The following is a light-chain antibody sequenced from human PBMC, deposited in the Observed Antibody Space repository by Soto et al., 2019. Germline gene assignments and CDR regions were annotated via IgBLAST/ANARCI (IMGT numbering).Light chain of an antibody. CDR1: SSDIGSYNY. CDR2: EVS. CDR3: SSYTATNTLV. Sequence: QSVLTQPASVSGSPGRSITVSCTGTSSDIGSYNYVSWYQQHPGKAPKLLIYEVSDRPSGVSNRFSGSKSGNTASLTISGLQAEDEADYYCSSYTATNTLVFGTGTKVTGL. V-gene: IGLV2-14*01. J-gene: IGLJ1*01.